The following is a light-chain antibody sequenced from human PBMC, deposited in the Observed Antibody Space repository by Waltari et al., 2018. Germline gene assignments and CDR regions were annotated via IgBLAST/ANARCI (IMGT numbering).Light chain of an antibody. Sequence: QSALTQPASVSGSPGQSITLSCTGTSSDVGGYTSVSWYQQYPGKAPKLLIYDVSNRPSGVSNRFSGSKSGNTASLTISGLQAEDEGDYYCSSYTSTTTPHVLFGGGTELTVL. CDR2: DVS. J-gene: IGLJ2*01. CDR1: SSDVGGYTS. V-gene: IGLV2-14*01. CDR3: SSYTSTTTPHVL.